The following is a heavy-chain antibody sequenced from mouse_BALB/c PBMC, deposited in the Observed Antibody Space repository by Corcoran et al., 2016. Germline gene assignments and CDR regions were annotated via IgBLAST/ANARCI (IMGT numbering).Heavy chain of an antibody. CDR2: IDPANGNT. Sequence: EVQLQQSGAELVKPGASVKLSCTASGFNIKDTYMHWVKQGPEQGLEWIGRIDPANGNTKYDPKFQGKATITADTSSNTAYLQLSSLTSEDTAVYYCARGLLVRPFAYWGQGTLVTVSA. CDR1: GFNIKDTY. J-gene: IGHJ3*01. CDR3: ARGLLVRPFAY. D-gene: IGHD1-2*01. V-gene: IGHV14-3*02.